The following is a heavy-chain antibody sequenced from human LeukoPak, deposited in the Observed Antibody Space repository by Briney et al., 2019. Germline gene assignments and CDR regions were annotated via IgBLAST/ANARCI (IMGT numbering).Heavy chain of an antibody. V-gene: IGHV4-39*01. Sequence: PSETLSLTCTVSGGSISSSSYYWGWLRQPPGKGLEWFGSIYYSGSTYSNPALKSRATISVDTSNNQYALKLSSWTAADTAVYYCARHGRLGSLLGSRWFDPWGQGTLVTVSS. CDR2: IYYSGST. CDR1: GGSISSSSYY. CDR3: ARHGRLGSLLGSRWFDP. D-gene: IGHD2-15*01. J-gene: IGHJ5*02.